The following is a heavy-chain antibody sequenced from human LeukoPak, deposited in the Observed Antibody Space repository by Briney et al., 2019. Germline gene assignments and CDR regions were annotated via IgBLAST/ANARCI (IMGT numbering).Heavy chain of an antibody. Sequence: PGGSLRLSCAASGFTFSSYGMHWVRQAPGKGLEWVAVIWYDGSNKYYADSVKGRFTISRDNSKNTLYLQMNSLRAEDTAVYYCARVSSSPYDGHAFDIWGQGTMVTVSS. D-gene: IGHD3-10*01. J-gene: IGHJ3*02. CDR1: GFTFSSYG. V-gene: IGHV3-33*01. CDR2: IWYDGSNK. CDR3: ARVSSSPYDGHAFDI.